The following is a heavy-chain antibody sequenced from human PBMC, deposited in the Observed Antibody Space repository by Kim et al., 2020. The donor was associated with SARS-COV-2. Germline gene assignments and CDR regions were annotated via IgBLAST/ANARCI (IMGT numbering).Heavy chain of an antibody. V-gene: IGHV1-18*01. CDR2: ISAYNGNT. CDR1: GYTFTSYG. Sequence: ASVKVSCKASGYTFTSYGISWVRQAPGQGLEWMGWISAYNGNTNYAQKLQGRVTMTTDTSTSTAYMELRSLRSDDTAVYYCARDRPSGLWFGELRSKQDYWGQGTLVTVSS. CDR3: ARDRPSGLWFGELRSKQDY. J-gene: IGHJ4*02. D-gene: IGHD3-10*01.